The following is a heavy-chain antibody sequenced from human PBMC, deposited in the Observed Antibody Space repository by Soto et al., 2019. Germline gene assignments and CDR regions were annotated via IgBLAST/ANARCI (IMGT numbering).Heavy chain of an antibody. J-gene: IGHJ4*02. CDR1: GYTFTSYG. D-gene: IGHD3-22*01. CDR2: ISAYNGNT. CDR3: ARESPYYYDSSGYPQGDY. Sequence: SVKVSCKASGYTFTSYGISWVRQAPGQGLEWMGWISAYNGNTNYAQKLQGRVTMTTDTSTSTAYMELRSLRSDDTAVYYCARESPYYYDSSGYPQGDYWGQGTLVTVSS. V-gene: IGHV1-18*01.